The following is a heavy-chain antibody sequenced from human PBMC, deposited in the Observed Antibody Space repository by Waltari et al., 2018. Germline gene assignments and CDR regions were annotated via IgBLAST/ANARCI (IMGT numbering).Heavy chain of an antibody. CDR1: GYTFTGYY. V-gene: IGHV1-2*02. D-gene: IGHD3-10*01. CDR3: ATSAPYYYGSGIGGY. CDR2: INPNGGGT. J-gene: IGHJ4*02. Sequence: QVQLVQSGAEVKKPGASVKVSCKASGYTFTGYYMHWVRQAPGQGLEWRGWINPNGGGTNYAQKFQGRVTMTRDTSISTAYMELSRLRSDDTAVYYCATSAPYYYGSGIGGYWGQGTLVTVSS.